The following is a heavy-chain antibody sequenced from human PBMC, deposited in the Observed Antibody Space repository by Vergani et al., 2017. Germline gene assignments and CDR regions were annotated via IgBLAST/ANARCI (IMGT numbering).Heavy chain of an antibody. D-gene: IGHD6-19*01. J-gene: IGHJ3*02. Sequence: QVQLQESGPGLVKPSETLSLTCTVSGGPISSYYWSWIRQPPGKGLEWIGYIYYSGSTNYNPSLKSRVTISVDTSKNQFSLKLSSVTAADTAVYYCARDMGIAVAGTGAFDIWGQGTMVTVSS. CDR3: ARDMGIAVAGTGAFDI. V-gene: IGHV4-59*01. CDR1: GGPISSYY. CDR2: IYYSGST.